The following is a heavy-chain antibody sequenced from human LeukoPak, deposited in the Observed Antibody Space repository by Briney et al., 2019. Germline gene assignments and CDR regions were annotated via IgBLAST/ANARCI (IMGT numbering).Heavy chain of an antibody. CDR1: GGSISSYY. Sequence: SETLSLTCTVSGGSISSYYRSWIRQPAGKGLEWIGRIYTSGSTNYNPSLKSRATISVDTSKNQFSLKLSSVTAADTAVYYCARRMYYYGSGSYYNVWGQGTLVTVSS. CDR3: ARRMYYYGSGSYYNV. CDR2: IYTSGST. J-gene: IGHJ4*02. D-gene: IGHD3-10*01. V-gene: IGHV4-4*07.